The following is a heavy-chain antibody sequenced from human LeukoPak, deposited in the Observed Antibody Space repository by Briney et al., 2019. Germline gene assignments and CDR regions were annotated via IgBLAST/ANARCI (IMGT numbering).Heavy chain of an antibody. Sequence: PGGSLRLSCAASGFTFSSYAMHWVRQAPGKGLEWVAVISYDGSSKYYADSVKGRFTISRDNSKNTLYLQMNSLRAEDTAVYYCARDKVQLWLSYFDYWGQGTLVTVSS. CDR3: ARDKVQLWLSYFDY. V-gene: IGHV3-30*04. CDR1: GFTFSSYA. D-gene: IGHD5-18*01. J-gene: IGHJ4*02. CDR2: ISYDGSSK.